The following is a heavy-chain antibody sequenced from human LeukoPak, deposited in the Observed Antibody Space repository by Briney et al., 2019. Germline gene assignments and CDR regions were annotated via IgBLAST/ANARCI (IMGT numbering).Heavy chain of an antibody. CDR1: GFTFSSYE. D-gene: IGHD3-22*01. CDR2: ISSSGSTI. Sequence: HSGGSLRLSCAASGFTFSSYEMNWVRQAPGKGLEWVSYISSSGSTIYYADSVKGRFTISRDNAKNSLYLQMNSLRAEDTAVYYCARSMIVDPDAFDIWGQGTMVTVSS. V-gene: IGHV3-48*03. CDR3: ARSMIVDPDAFDI. J-gene: IGHJ3*02.